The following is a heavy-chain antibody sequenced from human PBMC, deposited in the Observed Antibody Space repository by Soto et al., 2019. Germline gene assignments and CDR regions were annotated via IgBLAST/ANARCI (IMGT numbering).Heavy chain of an antibody. Sequence: SVKVSCKASGYTFTGYYMHWVRQAPGQGLEWMGWINPNSGGTNYAQKFQGRVTMTRDTSISTAYMELSRLRSDDTAVYYCARDRRVGYCSGGSCYQPPSLGYWGQGTLVTVSS. CDR3: ARDRRVGYCSGGSCYQPPSLGY. J-gene: IGHJ4*02. V-gene: IGHV1-2*02. CDR1: GYTFTGYY. D-gene: IGHD2-15*01. CDR2: INPNSGGT.